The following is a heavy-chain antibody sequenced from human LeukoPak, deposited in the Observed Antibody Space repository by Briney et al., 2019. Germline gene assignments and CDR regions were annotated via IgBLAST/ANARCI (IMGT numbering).Heavy chain of an antibody. CDR2: IKQDGREK. Sequence: PGGSLRLSCAASGFTFNNYWLSWVRQAPGKGLEWVANIKQDGREKYCVDSVKGRFTISRDNAENSLYLQMNSLRAEDTAVYYCARDAWKDRYFDCWGQGTLVTVSS. D-gene: IGHD1-1*01. V-gene: IGHV3-7*01. CDR3: ARDAWKDRYFDC. CDR1: GFTFNNYW. J-gene: IGHJ4*02.